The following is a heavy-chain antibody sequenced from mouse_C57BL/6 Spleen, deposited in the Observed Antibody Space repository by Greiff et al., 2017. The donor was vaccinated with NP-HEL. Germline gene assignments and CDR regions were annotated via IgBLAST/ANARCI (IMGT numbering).Heavy chain of an antibody. CDR3: ARYGAVVEAMDY. Sequence: EVKLMESGPELVKPGASVKISCKASGYSFTDYNMNWVKQSNGKSLEWIGVINPNYGTTSYNQKFKGKATLTVDQSSSTAYMQLNSLTSEDSAVYYCARYGAVVEAMDYWGQGTSVTVSS. J-gene: IGHJ4*01. V-gene: IGHV1-39*01. CDR2: INPNYGTT. D-gene: IGHD1-1*01. CDR1: GYSFTDYN.